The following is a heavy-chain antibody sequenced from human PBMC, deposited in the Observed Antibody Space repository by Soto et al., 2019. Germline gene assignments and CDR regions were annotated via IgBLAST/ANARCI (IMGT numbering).Heavy chain of an antibody. Sequence: QVQLVQSGAEVKKPGASVKVSCKASGYAFIGYYMHWVRQAPGQGLEWMGIINPSGGSTTYPQKYQGRVTMTSDTSTSTVCMELSSQRSEDTAVYYCARDPRYCGGGSFHSGGILWYNWFDPWGQGTLVTVSS. D-gene: IGHD2-15*01. V-gene: IGHV1-46*01. CDR3: ARDPRYCGGGSFHSGGILWYNWFDP. J-gene: IGHJ5*02. CDR1: GYAFIGYY. CDR2: INPSGGST.